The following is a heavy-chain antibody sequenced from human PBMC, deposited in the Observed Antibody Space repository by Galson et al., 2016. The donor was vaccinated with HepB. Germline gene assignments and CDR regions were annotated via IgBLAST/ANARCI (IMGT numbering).Heavy chain of an antibody. J-gene: IGHJ4*02. D-gene: IGHD3-22*01. V-gene: IGHV3-48*02. CDR2: ITAGGNTI. CDR3: ARAGVAYETSGYFYGQLDY. Sequence: SLRLSCAASEFSFRSYSMNWVRQAPGKGLEWLSSITAGGNTIYYADSVKGRFTISRDNAKSSQYLQMNSLRDDDTAVYFCARAGVAYETSGYFYGQLDYWGQGPLVIVSS. CDR1: EFSFRSYS.